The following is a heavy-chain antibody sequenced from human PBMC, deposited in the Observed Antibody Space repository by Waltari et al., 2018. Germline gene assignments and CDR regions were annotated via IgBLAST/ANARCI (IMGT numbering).Heavy chain of an antibody. D-gene: IGHD1-1*01. CDR3: VRIRGWNDNYGMDV. CDR1: GSSFSNYW. J-gene: IGHJ6*02. Sequence: EVQLVESGGGLVHPGGSVRISCAASGSSFSNYWMTWVRQAPGKGLEWVANINRDGSEIHYVDSVKGRFSISRDNAESSLYLQMNSLGAADTAVYFCVRIRGWNDNYGMDVWGQGTTVTVSS. V-gene: IGHV3-7*01. CDR2: INRDGSEI.